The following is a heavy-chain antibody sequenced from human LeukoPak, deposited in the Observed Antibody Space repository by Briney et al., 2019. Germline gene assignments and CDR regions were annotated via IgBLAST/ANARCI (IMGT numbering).Heavy chain of an antibody. CDR2: IYYSGST. V-gene: IGHV4-39*07. Sequence: PSETLSLTCTVSGGSISSSSYYWGLIRQPPGKGLEWIGSIYYSGSTYYNPSLKSRVTISVDTSKNQFSLKLSSVTAAGTAVYYCARFSYSRGDWGQGTLVTVSS. CDR3: ARFSYSRGD. J-gene: IGHJ4*02. D-gene: IGHD2-15*01. CDR1: GGSISSSSYY.